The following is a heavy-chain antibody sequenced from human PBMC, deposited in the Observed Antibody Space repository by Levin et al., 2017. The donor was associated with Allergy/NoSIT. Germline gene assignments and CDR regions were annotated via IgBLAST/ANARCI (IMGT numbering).Heavy chain of an antibody. CDR3: ARSIGAAAAGDY. CDR2: FSYSGST. D-gene: IGHD6-13*01. J-gene: IGHJ4*02. V-gene: IGHV4-59*01. CDR1: GGSITTYY. Sequence: GSLRLSCTVSGGSITTYYWSWIRQPPGEGLEWIGYFSYSGSTNYNPSLKSRVTIVVDTSRNQFSLRLSSVTAADTAVYYCARSIGAAAAGDYWGPGTLVTVSS.